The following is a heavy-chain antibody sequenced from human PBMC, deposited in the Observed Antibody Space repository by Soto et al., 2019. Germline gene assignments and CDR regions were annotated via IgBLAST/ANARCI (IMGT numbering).Heavy chain of an antibody. CDR2: VSSDGSIT. D-gene: IGHD2-21*01. CDR3: AKESDYYSNSKWSFDS. CDR1: GFTFSHHC. Sequence: QVQLVESGGGGVQPGRSLRLSCAAPGFTFSHHCMHWVRQAPGKGLEWLAVVSSDGSITYDADSVRGRFAISRDNSKNTLYLHMNSLRTEDTAVYYCAKESDYYSNSKWSFDSWGQGILVTVSS. J-gene: IGHJ4*02. V-gene: IGHV3-30*18.